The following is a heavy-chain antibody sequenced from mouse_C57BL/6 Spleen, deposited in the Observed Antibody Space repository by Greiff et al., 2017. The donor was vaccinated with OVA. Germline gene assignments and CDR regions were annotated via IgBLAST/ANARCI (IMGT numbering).Heavy chain of an antibody. Sequence: EVKVEESGGGLVQPGGSLKLSCVASGFTFSNYWMNWVRQSPEKGLEWVAHIRLTSDNFATPYAESVKGRFTISRDDSKSSVYLQMNNLRAEDTGIYYCTFYDGYPAWFAYWGQGTLVTVSA. D-gene: IGHD2-3*01. CDR3: TFYDGYPAWFAY. CDR2: IRLTSDNFAT. V-gene: IGHV6-3*01. CDR1: GFTFSNYW. J-gene: IGHJ3*01.